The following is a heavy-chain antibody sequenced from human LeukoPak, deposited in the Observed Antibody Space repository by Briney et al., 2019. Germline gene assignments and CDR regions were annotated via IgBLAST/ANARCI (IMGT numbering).Heavy chain of an antibody. CDR3: ARGDPDYYDSSGYTFDI. J-gene: IGHJ3*02. Sequence: PSVTLSLTCTVSGGSISSGDYYWSWIRQPPGKGLEWIGYIYYSGSTYYNPSLKSRVTISVDTSKNQFSLKLSSVTAADTAVYYCARGDPDYYDSSGYTFDIWGQGTMVTVSS. V-gene: IGHV4-30-4*01. CDR2: IYYSGST. CDR1: GGSISSGDYY. D-gene: IGHD3-22*01.